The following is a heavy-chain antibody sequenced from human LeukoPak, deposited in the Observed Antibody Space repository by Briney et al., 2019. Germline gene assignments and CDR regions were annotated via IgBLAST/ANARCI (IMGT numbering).Heavy chain of an antibody. Sequence: ASVMVSCKASGGTFSSYAISWVRQAPGQGLEWMGGIIPIFGTANYPQKFQGRVTITADESTSTAYMELSSLRSEDTAVYYCARAGRAFGGVIYGMDVWGKGTTVTVSS. CDR2: IIPIFGTA. CDR3: ARAGRAFGGVIYGMDV. J-gene: IGHJ6*04. CDR1: GGTFSSYA. D-gene: IGHD3-16*01. V-gene: IGHV1-69*01.